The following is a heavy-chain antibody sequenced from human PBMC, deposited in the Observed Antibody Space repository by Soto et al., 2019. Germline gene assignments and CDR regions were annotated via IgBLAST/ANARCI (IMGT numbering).Heavy chain of an antibody. Sequence: SDILPLTYSVSCATVRSDNYFWIWIRQPPGKGLECIGYISYSASTNSDSGRTSYNPSLKSRVTISVATSKNQFYLKLNSATAADTAVYYCARDMHAGFTLYFDPWRQGTRVP. CDR3: ARDMHAGFTLYFDP. CDR2: ISYSAST. CDR1: CATVRSDNYF. V-gene: IGHV4-61*01. D-gene: IGHD2-8*01. J-gene: IGHJ5*02.